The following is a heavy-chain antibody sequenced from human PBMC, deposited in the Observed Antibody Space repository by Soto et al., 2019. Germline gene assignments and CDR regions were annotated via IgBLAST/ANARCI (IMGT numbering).Heavy chain of an antibody. CDR2: INHSGST. CDR1: GGSFSGYY. D-gene: IGHD3-3*01. CDR3: ARVSEAPFTTSPPWRRAFDI. J-gene: IGHJ3*02. Sequence: PSETLSLTCAVYGGSFSGYYWSWIRQPPGKGLEWIGEINHSGSTNYNPSLKSRVTISVDTSKNQFSLKLSSVTAADTAVYYCARVSEAPFTTSPPWRRAFDIWGQGTMVTVSS. V-gene: IGHV4-34*01.